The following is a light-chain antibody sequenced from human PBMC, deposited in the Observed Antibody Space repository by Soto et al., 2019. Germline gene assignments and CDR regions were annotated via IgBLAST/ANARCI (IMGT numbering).Light chain of an antibody. CDR3: SSYADTNTFSWV. Sequence: QSALTPPPSASGSPGQSVTISCTGTSSYVGGYNHVSWYQQHTGKVPKVIIYEVSQRPSVVPDRFSGSKSGNAASLTVSGLQAEDEAYYYCSSYADTNTFSWVFGGGTTLTVL. CDR2: EVS. V-gene: IGLV2-8*01. J-gene: IGLJ3*02. CDR1: SSYVGGYNH.